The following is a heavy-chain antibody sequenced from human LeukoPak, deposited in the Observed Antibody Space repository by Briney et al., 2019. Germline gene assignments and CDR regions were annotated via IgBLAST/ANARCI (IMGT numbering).Heavy chain of an antibody. CDR3: ARDEGANYYDSS. CDR1: GFTFSSNY. J-gene: IGHJ4*02. CDR2: IYSGGSK. D-gene: IGHD3-22*01. V-gene: IGHV3-66*01. Sequence: TGGSLRLSCAASGFTFSSNYMSWVRQAPGKGLEWVSVIYSGGSKYYSDSVKGRFTISRDNSKNTLYLQMNSLRAEDTAVYYCARDEGANYYDSSWGQGTLVTVSS.